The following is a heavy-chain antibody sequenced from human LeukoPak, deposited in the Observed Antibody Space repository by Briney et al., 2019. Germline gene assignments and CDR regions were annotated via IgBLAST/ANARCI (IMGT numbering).Heavy chain of an antibody. CDR1: GFTFSDYF. J-gene: IGHJ4*02. Sequence: GGSLRLSCAASGFTFSDYFMTWIRQAPGKGLEWVSYISGSGSNKYYADSVKGRFTISRDNAKNSLYLQMNSLRVEDTAVYYCATSQSSVAGIVGDWGQGALVTVSS. CDR2: ISGSGSNK. CDR3: ATSQSSVAGIVGD. D-gene: IGHD6-19*01. V-gene: IGHV3-11*04.